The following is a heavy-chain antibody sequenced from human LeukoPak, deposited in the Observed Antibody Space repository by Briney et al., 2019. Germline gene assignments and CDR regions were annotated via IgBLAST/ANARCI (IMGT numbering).Heavy chain of an antibody. CDR1: GITLTNYG. CDR2: ISDSGGST. CDR3: AKRGVVIRVILVGFHKEAYYFDS. V-gene: IGHV3-23*01. D-gene: IGHD3-22*01. J-gene: IGHJ4*02. Sequence: GGSLRLSCAVSGITLTNYGMSWVRQAPGKGLEWVAGISDSGGSTNYADSVKGRFTISRDNPKNTLYLQMNSLRAEDTAVYFCAKRGVVIRVILVGFHKEAYYFDSWGRGALVTVSS.